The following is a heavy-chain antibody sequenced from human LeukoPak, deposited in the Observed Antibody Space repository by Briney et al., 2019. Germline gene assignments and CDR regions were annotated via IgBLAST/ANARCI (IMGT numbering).Heavy chain of an antibody. CDR3: ARGSSERDWFDL. CDR2: INPNSGGA. D-gene: IGHD1-1*01. Sequence: ASVKVSCKASGYIFTGYFMNWVRQAPGQGLEWMGWINPNSGGANYAQKFQGRVTMTRDTSISTAHMVLSSLTSDDTAVYYCARGSSERDWFDLWGQGTLVTVSS. V-gene: IGHV1-2*02. CDR1: GYIFTGYF. J-gene: IGHJ5*02.